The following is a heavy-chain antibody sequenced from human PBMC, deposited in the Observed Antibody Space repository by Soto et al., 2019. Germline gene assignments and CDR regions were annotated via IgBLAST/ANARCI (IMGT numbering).Heavy chain of an antibody. J-gene: IGHJ4*02. CDR3: AKARSGWYHDY. CDR1: GFTFSSYG. CDR2: ISYDGSNK. Sequence: QVQLVESGGGVVQPGRSLRLSCAASGFTFSSYGMHWVRQAPGKGLEWVAVISYDGSNKYYADSVKGRFTISRDNSKNTLDLQMNSLRAEDTAVYYCAKARSGWYHDYWGQGTLVNVSS. V-gene: IGHV3-30*18. D-gene: IGHD6-19*01.